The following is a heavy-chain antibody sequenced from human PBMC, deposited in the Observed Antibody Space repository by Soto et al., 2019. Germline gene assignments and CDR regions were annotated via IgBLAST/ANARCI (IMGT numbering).Heavy chain of an antibody. J-gene: IGHJ4*02. CDR2: IYHSGST. D-gene: IGHD6-19*01. CDR3: AGPYRGGWYSY. Sequence: QVQLQESGPGLVKPSGTLSLTSAVSSGSISSSNWWSWARQPPGKGLEWIGEIYHSGSTNYNPSLKSRVTISVEKSKSQFSLKLSSVTAADTAVYYCAGPYRGGWYSYWGQGTLVTVSS. CDR1: SGSISSSNW. V-gene: IGHV4-4*02.